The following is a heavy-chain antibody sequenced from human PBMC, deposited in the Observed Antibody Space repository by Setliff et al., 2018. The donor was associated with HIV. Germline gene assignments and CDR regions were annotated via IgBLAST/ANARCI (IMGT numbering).Heavy chain of an antibody. CDR2: ISHSGST. D-gene: IGHD2-21*02. V-gene: IGHV4-34*01. CDR3: AWGMTAIPEY. Sequence: LTCAVYGGSFSGYFCIWVRQPPGEGLEWIGEISHSGSTNYNPSLESRVTISLDTSNKQFSLQLSSVTAADTAVYYCAWGMTAIPEYWGQGTLVTVSS. J-gene: IGHJ4*02. CDR1: GGSFSGYF.